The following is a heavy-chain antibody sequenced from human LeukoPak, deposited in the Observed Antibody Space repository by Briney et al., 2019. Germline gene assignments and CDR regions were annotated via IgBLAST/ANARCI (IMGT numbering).Heavy chain of an antibody. CDR1: GGSISSYY. J-gene: IGHJ4*02. CDR2: IYYSGST. CDR3: AKDHSSSWYGSGNFDY. D-gene: IGHD6-13*01. Sequence: SETLSLTCTVSGGSISSYYWSWIRQPPGKGLEWIGYIYYSGSTNYNPSLKSRVTISVDTSKNQFSLKLSSVTAADTAVYYCAKDHSSSWYGSGNFDYWGQGTLVTVSS. V-gene: IGHV4-59*01.